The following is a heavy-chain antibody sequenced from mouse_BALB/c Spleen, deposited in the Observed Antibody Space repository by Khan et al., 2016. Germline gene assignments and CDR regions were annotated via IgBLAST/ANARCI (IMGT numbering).Heavy chain of an antibody. CDR3: ASYYYGSGYYAMDY. J-gene: IGHJ4*01. CDR2: INPSTGYT. V-gene: IGHV1-7*01. Sequence: QVQLQQSGAELAKPGASVKMSCKASGYTFTSYWMHWVKQRPGQGLEWIGYINPSTGYTEYNQKFKDKATLTADKSSSTAYMQLSSLTSEDSAVYYCASYYYGSGYYAMDYWGQGTSVTVSS. D-gene: IGHD1-1*01. CDR1: GYTFTSYW.